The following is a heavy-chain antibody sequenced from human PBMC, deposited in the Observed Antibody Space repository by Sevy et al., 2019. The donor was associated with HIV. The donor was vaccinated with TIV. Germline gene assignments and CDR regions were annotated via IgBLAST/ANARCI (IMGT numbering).Heavy chain of an antibody. J-gene: IGHJ4*02. CDR1: GFTFSSYA. D-gene: IGHD3-3*01. V-gene: IGHV3-23*01. CDR3: AGRKVGAFWSGSIRGPWAGGPLFDY. Sequence: GGSLRLSCTSSGFTFSSYAMNWVRQAPGKGLEWVSTISHSGDSTYYADSVKGRFTISRDNSENTLYLQMNSLIAEDTALYYCAGRKVGAFWSGSIRGPWAGGPLFDYWGQGTLVTVSS. CDR2: ISHSGDST.